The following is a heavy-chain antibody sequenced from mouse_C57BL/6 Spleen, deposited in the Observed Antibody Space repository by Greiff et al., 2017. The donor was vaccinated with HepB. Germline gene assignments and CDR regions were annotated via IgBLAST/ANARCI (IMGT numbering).Heavy chain of an antibody. D-gene: IGHD1-1*01. J-gene: IGHJ2*01. CDR3: TRAGRGPRITTVEYCDY. CDR2: IHPNSGST. Sequence: QVQLQQPGAELVKPGASVKLSCKASGYTFTSYWMHWVKQRPRQGLEWIGMIHPNSGSTNYNEKFKSKATLTVDKSSSTAYMQLSSLTSEDSAVYYCTRAGRGPRITTVEYCDYWGQGTTLTVSS. CDR1: GYTFTSYW. V-gene: IGHV1-64*01.